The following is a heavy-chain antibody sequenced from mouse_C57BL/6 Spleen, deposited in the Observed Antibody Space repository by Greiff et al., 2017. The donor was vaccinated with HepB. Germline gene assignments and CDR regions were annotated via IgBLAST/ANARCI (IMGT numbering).Heavy chain of an antibody. V-gene: IGHV1-82*01. CDR1: GYAFSSSW. CDR2: IYPGDGDT. Sequence: QVQLQQSGPELVKPGASVKISCKASGYAFSSSWMNWVKQRPGKGLEWIGRIYPGDGDTNYNGKFKGKATLTADKSSSTAYMQLSRLTSEDSAVYCCAREETSYGMDYWGQGTSVTVSS. J-gene: IGHJ4*01. CDR3: AREETSYGMDY.